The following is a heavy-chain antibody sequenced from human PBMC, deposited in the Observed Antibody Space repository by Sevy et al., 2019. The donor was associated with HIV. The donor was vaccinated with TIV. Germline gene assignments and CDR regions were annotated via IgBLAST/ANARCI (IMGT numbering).Heavy chain of an antibody. J-gene: IGHJ5*02. Sequence: SETLSLTCSVSAGSISAYYWSWIRQPPGKGLEWIAYIHDSGNSNYNPSLKSRVTISMDTSKNQFHLKVTSVTEADTALYYCARAPPVRSGDDSLNWFDPWGQGILVTVSS. V-gene: IGHV4-59*01. CDR3: ARAPPVRSGDDSLNWFDP. CDR1: AGSISAYY. D-gene: IGHD5-12*01. CDR2: IHDSGNS.